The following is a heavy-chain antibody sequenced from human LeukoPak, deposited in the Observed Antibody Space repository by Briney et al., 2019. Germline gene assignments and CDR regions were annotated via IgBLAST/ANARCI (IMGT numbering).Heavy chain of an antibody. J-gene: IGHJ4*02. CDR3: ARGNFHDNKGYSPELRY. Sequence: ASVKVSCKASGYTFTSYYIHWLRQAPGQRFEWMGWSDPKSGATKYEHFQGRVTMTRDTSISTAYMELSRLTSDDTAVYYCARGNFHDNKGYSPELRYWGQGTLVTVSS. CDR1: GYTFTSYY. V-gene: IGHV1-2*02. D-gene: IGHD3-22*01. CDR2: SDPKSGAT.